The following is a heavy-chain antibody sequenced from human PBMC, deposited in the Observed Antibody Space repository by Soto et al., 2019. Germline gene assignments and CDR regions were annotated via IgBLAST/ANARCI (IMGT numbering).Heavy chain of an antibody. Sequence: SVKVSCKASGGTFSSYAISWVRQAPGQGLEWMGGIIPIFGTANYAQKFQGRVTITADESTSTAYMELSSLRSEDTAVYYCARDTNYGEYYYGMDVWGHGTTVTVSS. J-gene: IGHJ6*02. CDR1: GGTFSSYA. CDR3: ARDTNYGEYYYGMDV. V-gene: IGHV1-69*13. D-gene: IGHD4-17*01. CDR2: IIPIFGTA.